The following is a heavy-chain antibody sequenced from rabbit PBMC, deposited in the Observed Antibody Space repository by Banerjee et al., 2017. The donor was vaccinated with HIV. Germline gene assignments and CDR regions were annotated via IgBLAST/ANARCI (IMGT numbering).Heavy chain of an antibody. CDR1: GFDFSSYA. J-gene: IGHJ3*01. CDR2: IGGGDGST. CDR3: ARGYVGGGSGTGRLDL. D-gene: IGHD4-2*01. V-gene: IGHV1S47*01. Sequence: QEQLVESGGGLVQPEGSLTLTCKASGFDFSSYAMCWVRQAPGKGPEWIACIGGGDGSTYYASWVNGRFTVSRSTSLHTVTLQMTSLTAADTATYFCARGYVGGGSGTGRLDLWGPGTLVTVS.